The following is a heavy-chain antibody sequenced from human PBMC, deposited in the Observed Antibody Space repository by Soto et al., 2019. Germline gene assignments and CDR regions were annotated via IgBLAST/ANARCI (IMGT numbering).Heavy chain of an antibody. CDR1: GGTFSSYA. J-gene: IGHJ6*02. Sequence: SVKVSCKASGGTFSSYAISWVRQAPGQGLEWMGGIIPIFGTANYAQKFQGRVTITADESTSTAYMELSSLRSEDTAVYYCALGPYCSSTSCYKGLYYYYYGMDVWGQGXTVTVYS. V-gene: IGHV1-69*13. CDR2: IIPIFGTA. D-gene: IGHD2-2*02. CDR3: ALGPYCSSTSCYKGLYYYYYGMDV.